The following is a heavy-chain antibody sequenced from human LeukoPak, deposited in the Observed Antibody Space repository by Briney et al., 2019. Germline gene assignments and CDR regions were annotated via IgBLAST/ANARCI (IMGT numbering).Heavy chain of an antibody. CDR1: GGSISSSSYY. J-gene: IGHJ3*02. V-gene: IGHV4-39*07. D-gene: IGHD6-13*01. Sequence: SETLSLTCTVSGGSISSSSYYWGWIRQPPGKGLEWIGSTYYSGSTNYNPSLKSRVTISVDTSKNQFSLKLSSVTAADTAVYYCARESSPDAFDIWGQGTMVTVSS. CDR2: TYYSGST. CDR3: ARESSPDAFDI.